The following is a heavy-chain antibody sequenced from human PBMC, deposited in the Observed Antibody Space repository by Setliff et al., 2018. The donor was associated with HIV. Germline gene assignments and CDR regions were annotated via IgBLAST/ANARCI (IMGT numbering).Heavy chain of an antibody. V-gene: IGHV1-69*05. D-gene: IGHD3-10*01. Sequence: SVKVSCKASGATFSSYVISWVRQAPGQGLEWMGGIIPIFGTPNYAQRFQGRVTITTDESTSTAYMDLSSLRSEDTAVYYCARGDYYGSGNYPPPYYFDYWGQGTLVTVSS. CDR2: IIPIFGTP. J-gene: IGHJ4*02. CDR3: ARGDYYGSGNYPPPYYFDY. CDR1: GATFSSYV.